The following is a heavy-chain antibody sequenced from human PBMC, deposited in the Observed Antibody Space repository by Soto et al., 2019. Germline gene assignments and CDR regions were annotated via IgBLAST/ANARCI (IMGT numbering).Heavy chain of an antibody. CDR3: ARKGAAASYAHYYMDV. CDR2: IKHSGSS. J-gene: IGHJ6*03. D-gene: IGHD6-13*01. Sequence: SETLSLTCAVSGESFSGYYWTWIRQPPGKRLEWIGEIKHSGSSHYNPSLNSRVTISVDTSKNQFSLRLSSVTAADTAVYYCARKGAAASYAHYYMDVWGRGTAVTVSS. V-gene: IGHV4-34*01. CDR1: GESFSGYY.